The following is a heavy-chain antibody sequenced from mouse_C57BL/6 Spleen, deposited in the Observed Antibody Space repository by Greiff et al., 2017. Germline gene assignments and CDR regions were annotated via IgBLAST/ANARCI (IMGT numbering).Heavy chain of an antibody. V-gene: IGHV1-85*01. CDR2: IYPRDGST. CDR3: EVHYYGSLDY. Sequence: ESGPELVKPGASVKLSCKASGYTFTSYDINWVKQRPGQGLEWIGWIYPRDGSTKYNEKFTGKATLTVDTSSSTAYMELYSLTSENSAVYFCEVHYYGSLDYWGQGTTLTVSS. CDR1: GYTFTSYD. J-gene: IGHJ2*01. D-gene: IGHD1-1*01.